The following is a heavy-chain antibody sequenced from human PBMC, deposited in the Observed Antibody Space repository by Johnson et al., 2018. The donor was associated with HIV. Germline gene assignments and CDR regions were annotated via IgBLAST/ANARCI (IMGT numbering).Heavy chain of an antibody. CDR3: ARENWGQRMNAFDI. Sequence: VQLMESGGGVVRPGGSLRLSCAASGFTFSSYAMHWVRQAPGKGLEWVAVISYDGSNKYYADSVKGRFTISRDNSKNTLYLQMNSLRAEDTAVYYCARENWGQRMNAFDIWGQGTMVTVSS. CDR2: ISYDGSNK. CDR1: GFTFSSYA. D-gene: IGHD7-27*01. V-gene: IGHV3-30*04. J-gene: IGHJ3*02.